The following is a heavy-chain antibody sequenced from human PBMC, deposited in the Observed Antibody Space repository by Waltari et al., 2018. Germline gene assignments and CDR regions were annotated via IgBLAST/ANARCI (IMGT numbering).Heavy chain of an antibody. CDR3: ARGDGYNHPSVGY. V-gene: IGHV4-59*01. J-gene: IGHJ4*02. D-gene: IGHD5-12*01. CDR1: GGSISSYY. Sequence: QVQLQESGPGLVKPSETLSLTCTVSGGSISSYYWSWIRPPPGKGLEWIGYIYYSGSTNYNPSLKSRVTISVDTSKNQFSLKLSSVTAADTAVYYCARGDGYNHPSVGYWGQGTLVTVSS. CDR2: IYYSGST.